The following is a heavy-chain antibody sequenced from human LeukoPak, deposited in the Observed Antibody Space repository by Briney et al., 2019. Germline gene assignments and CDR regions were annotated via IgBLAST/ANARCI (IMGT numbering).Heavy chain of an antibody. D-gene: IGHD4-17*01. Sequence: PGGSLRLSCAASGFRVSGYDLNWIRQAPGKGLEWIAYISISSSNIHYADSVRGRFTISRDNANNSLYLQLSSLRVEDTAVYYCAKDLLGLYGDYVGYFDYWGQGTLVTVSS. CDR2: ISISSSNI. CDR3: AKDLLGLYGDYVGYFDY. CDR1: GFRVSGYD. V-gene: IGHV3-11*06. J-gene: IGHJ4*02.